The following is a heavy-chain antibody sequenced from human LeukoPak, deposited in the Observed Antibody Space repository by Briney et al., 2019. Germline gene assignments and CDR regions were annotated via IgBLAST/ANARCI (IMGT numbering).Heavy chain of an antibody. CDR1: GFTFSSYA. D-gene: IGHD4-17*01. Sequence: GGSLRLSCAASGFTFSSYAMHWVRQAPGKGLEWVAVISYDGSNKYYADSVKGRFTISRDNSKNTLYLQMNSLRAEDTAVYYCAKAAFYDYGDFRRDYWGQGTLVTVSS. CDR2: ISYDGSNK. V-gene: IGHV3-30-3*01. J-gene: IGHJ4*02. CDR3: AKAAFYDYGDFRRDY.